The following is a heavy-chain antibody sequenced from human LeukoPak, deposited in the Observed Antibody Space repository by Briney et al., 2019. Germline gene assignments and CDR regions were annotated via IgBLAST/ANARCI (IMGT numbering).Heavy chain of an antibody. D-gene: IGHD3-10*01. CDR1: GYTFTSYA. CDR3: ARDYYGSGSDAFDI. V-gene: IGHV7-4-1*02. CDR2: INTNTGNP. J-gene: IGHJ3*02. Sequence: GASVKVSCKASGYTFTSYAMNWVRQAPGQGLEWMGWINTNTGNPTYAQGFTGRFVFSLDTSVSTAYLQISSLKAEDTAVYYCARDYYGSGSDAFDIWGQGTMVTVSS.